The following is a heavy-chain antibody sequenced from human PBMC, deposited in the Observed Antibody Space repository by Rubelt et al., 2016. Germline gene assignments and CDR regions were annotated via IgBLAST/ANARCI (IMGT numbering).Heavy chain of an antibody. J-gene: IGHJ6*02. V-gene: IGHV3-7*01. Sequence: EWVANIKQDGSEKYCVDSVKGRFTISRDNAKDSLYLQMNSLRAEDTAVYYCARENEGYYDILGGMDVWGQGTTVTVSS. CDR2: IKQDGSEK. CDR3: ARENEGYYDILGGMDV. D-gene: IGHD3-9*01.